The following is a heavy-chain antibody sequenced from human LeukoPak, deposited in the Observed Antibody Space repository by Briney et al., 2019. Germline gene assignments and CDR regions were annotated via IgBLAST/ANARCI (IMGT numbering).Heavy chain of an antibody. J-gene: IGHJ4*02. V-gene: IGHV4-61*01. D-gene: IGHD3-10*01. Sequence: SETLSLTCTVSGGSFSSGSYYWSWIRQPPGKGLEWIGYIYYSGSTNYNPSLKSRVTISVDTSKNQFSLKLSSVTAADTAAYYCASTLWFGELSPPDYWGQGTLVTVSS. CDR2: IYYSGST. CDR1: GGSFSSGSYY. CDR3: ASTLWFGELSPPDY.